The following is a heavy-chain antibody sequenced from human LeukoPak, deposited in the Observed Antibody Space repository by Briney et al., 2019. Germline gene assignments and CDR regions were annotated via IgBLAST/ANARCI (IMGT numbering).Heavy chain of an antibody. CDR2: IYYSGST. CDR3: ARGKNYSNYVGWFDP. D-gene: IGHD4-11*01. CDR1: GGSISSYY. Sequence: PSETLSLTCTVSGGSISSYYWSWIRQPPGKGLEWIGYIYYSGSTNYNPSLKSRVTISVDTSKNQFSLKLSSVTAADTAVYYCARGKNYSNYVGWFDPWGQGTLVTVSS. J-gene: IGHJ5*02. V-gene: IGHV4-59*12.